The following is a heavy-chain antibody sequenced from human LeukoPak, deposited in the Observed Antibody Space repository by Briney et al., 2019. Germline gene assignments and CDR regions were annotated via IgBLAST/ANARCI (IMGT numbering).Heavy chain of an antibody. Sequence: SETLSLTCNVSGASISSGRNYWGWIRRSPGKGLEWIGSIYYNGNSYYNPSLKSRVSISVDTSKNHISLEVSSLTAADAALYFCARHLSGSAMMHYFDSWGQGTLVTVSS. CDR2: IYYNGNS. D-gene: IGHD5-18*01. J-gene: IGHJ4*02. CDR3: ARHLSGSAMMHYFDS. CDR1: GASISSGRNY. V-gene: IGHV4-39*01.